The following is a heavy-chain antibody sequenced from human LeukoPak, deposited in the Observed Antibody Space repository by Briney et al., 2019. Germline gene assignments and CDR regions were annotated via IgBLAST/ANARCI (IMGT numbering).Heavy chain of an antibody. CDR2: ISDSGSTK. V-gene: IGHV3-48*03. J-gene: IGHJ4*02. CDR1: GFTFSSYE. CDR3: VREGYYDSSGYLGVFDY. Sequence: GGSLRLSCAASGFTFSSYEMNWVRQAPGKGLEWVSYISDSGSTKYYADSVKGRFTISRDSAKNSVYLQMKSLRAEDTAVYYCVREGYYDSSGYLGVFDYWGQGTLVTVSS. D-gene: IGHD3-22*01.